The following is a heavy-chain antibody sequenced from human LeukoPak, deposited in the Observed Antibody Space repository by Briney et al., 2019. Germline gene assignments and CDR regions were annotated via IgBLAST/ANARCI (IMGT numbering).Heavy chain of an antibody. Sequence: SETLSLTCTVSGGSISSYYWSWIRQPPGKGLEWIGYIYYSGSTNYNPSLKSRVTISVDTSKNQFSLKLSSVTAADTAVYYCAGRLNVKYDSSGYSLFDPWGQGTLVTVSS. J-gene: IGHJ5*02. CDR2: IYYSGST. D-gene: IGHD3-22*01. CDR3: AGRLNVKYDSSGYSLFDP. CDR1: GGSISSYY. V-gene: IGHV4-59*08.